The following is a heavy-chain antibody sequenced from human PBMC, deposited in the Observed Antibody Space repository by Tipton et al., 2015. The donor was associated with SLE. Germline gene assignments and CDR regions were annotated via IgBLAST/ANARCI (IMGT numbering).Heavy chain of an antibody. CDR2: VNPNSGNT. D-gene: IGHD1-26*01. V-gene: IGHV1-8*01. J-gene: IGHJ4*02. CDR3: ASVELRSWAFDY. Sequence: QLVQSGAEVKKPGASVKVSCKASGYTFTSYHITWVRQASGQGLEWMGWVNPNSGNTGYAQNFQDRLTMTRNTSMSTAYMELSSLRSDDAAVYYCASVELRSWAFDYWGQGTLVTVSS. CDR1: GYTFTSYH.